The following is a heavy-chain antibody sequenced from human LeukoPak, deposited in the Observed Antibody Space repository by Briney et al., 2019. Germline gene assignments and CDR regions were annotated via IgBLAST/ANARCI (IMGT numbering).Heavy chain of an antibody. Sequence: SETLSLTCDVYGGSFSGYYWSWIRQPPGKGLEWIGEVNDSGRTDYKSSLKSRVTISLDTSKRQFSLKLTSVTAADTAVYYCARHKQLRLTPTKQNIDYWGQGTLVTVSS. V-gene: IGHV4-34*01. J-gene: IGHJ4*02. D-gene: IGHD6-19*01. CDR2: VNDSGRT. CDR1: GGSFSGYY. CDR3: ARHKQLRLTPTKQNIDY.